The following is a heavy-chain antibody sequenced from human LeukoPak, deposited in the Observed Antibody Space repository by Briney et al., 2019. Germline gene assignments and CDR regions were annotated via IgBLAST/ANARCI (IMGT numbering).Heavy chain of an antibody. D-gene: IGHD2-8*01. CDR2: ISAYNGNT. CDR1: GYTFTSYG. V-gene: IGHV1-18*01. CDR3: ARVGVNWASGFDY. Sequence: ASVKVSCKASGYTFTSYGISWVRQAPGQGLEWMGWISAYNGNTNYAQKLQGRVTMTRDTSTSTVYMELSSLRSEDTAVYYCARVGVNWASGFDYWGQGTLVTVSS. J-gene: IGHJ4*02.